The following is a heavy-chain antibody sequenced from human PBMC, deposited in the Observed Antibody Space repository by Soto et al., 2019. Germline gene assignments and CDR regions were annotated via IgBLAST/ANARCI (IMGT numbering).Heavy chain of an antibody. D-gene: IGHD3-10*01. J-gene: IGHJ6*02. CDR2: SRSRANNYAT. V-gene: IGHV3-73*02. CDR1: ELNFSGSA. Sequence: EVRLVESGGGSVQPGGSLKLSCAASELNFSGSAIHWVRQAPGKGLEWVGRSRSRANNYATSSGESVRGRFTFFRDDLKSMAYLQMNTLKTEDTAIDYCARGQQAAIGDYYYHGLDVWGQGTSVSVSS. CDR3: ARGQQAAIGDYYYHGLDV.